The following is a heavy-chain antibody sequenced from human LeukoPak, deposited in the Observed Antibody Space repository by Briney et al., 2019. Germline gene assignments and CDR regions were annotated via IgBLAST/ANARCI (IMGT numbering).Heavy chain of an antibody. J-gene: IGHJ6*02. V-gene: IGHV1-2*02. Sequence: ASVKVSCKASGYTFTGYYMHWVRQAPGQGLEWMGWINPNSGGTNYAQKFQGRVTMTRDTSISTAYLELSRLRSDDTAVYYCARRMMVRGVGSYGMDVWGQGTTVTVSS. CDR2: INPNSGGT. CDR1: GYTFTGYY. CDR3: ARRMMVRGVGSYGMDV. D-gene: IGHD3-10*01.